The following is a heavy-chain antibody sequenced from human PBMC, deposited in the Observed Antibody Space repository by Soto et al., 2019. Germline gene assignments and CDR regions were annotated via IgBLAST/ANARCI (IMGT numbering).Heavy chain of an antibody. J-gene: IGHJ4*02. CDR2: IYYSGST. V-gene: IGHV4-59*01. CDR3: ARAGAATLSDY. CDR1: GGSISNYY. Sequence: QVHLQESGPGLVKPSETLSLTCTVSGGSISNYYWSWIRQPPGKGLEWIAYIYYSGSTNYNPSLKSRVTISLDTSKNQFSLTLSSVTAADTAVYYCARAGAATLSDYWGQGTLVTVSS. D-gene: IGHD2-15*01.